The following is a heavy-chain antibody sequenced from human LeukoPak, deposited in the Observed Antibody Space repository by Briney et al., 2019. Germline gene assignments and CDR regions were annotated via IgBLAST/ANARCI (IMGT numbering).Heavy chain of an antibody. CDR3: ARDKIGYCGGGSCAIDAFDI. V-gene: IGHV1-18*01. J-gene: IGHJ3*02. CDR2: ISAFNGIT. Sequence: ASVKVSCKTSGYTFTNYGVSWVRQAPGQGLEWMGWISAFNGITKYGQNFQGRATMTTDTSTSTATMELRSLRSDDTAVYYCARDKIGYCGGGSCAIDAFDIWGQGTMVTVSS. CDR1: GYTFTNYG. D-gene: IGHD2-15*01.